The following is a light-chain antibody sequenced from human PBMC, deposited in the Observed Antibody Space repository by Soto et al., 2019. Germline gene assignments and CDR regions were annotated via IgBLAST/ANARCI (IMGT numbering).Light chain of an antibody. CDR3: QQRSNWLFT. CDR1: QSVSNN. CDR2: GAS. V-gene: IGKV3-11*01. J-gene: IGKJ4*01. Sequence: EIVMTQSPATLSVSPGDRATLSCRASQSVSNNLAWYQQKPGQAPRLLIYGASTRATDIPARFSGSGSGTDFTLTISSLEPEDFAVYYCQQRSNWLFTFGGGTKVEIK.